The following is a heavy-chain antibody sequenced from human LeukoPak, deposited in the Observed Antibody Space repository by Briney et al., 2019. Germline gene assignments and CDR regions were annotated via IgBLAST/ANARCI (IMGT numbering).Heavy chain of an antibody. J-gene: IGHJ6*03. D-gene: IGHD3-10*01. Sequence: GSLRLSRAASGFTFSSYWMSWVRQAPGKGLEWVANIKQDGSEKYYVDSVKGRFTISRDNAKNSLYLQMNSLRAEDTAVYYCARGCITMVRGVISGYYYYYMDVWGKGTTVTVSS. V-gene: IGHV3-7*01. CDR1: GFTFSSYW. CDR3: ARGCITMVRGVISGYYYYYMDV. CDR2: IKQDGSEK.